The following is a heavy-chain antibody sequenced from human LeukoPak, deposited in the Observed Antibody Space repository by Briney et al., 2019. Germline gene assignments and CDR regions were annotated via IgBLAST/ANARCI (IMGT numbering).Heavy chain of an antibody. CDR3: AKSTMSRRGIGYFDY. CDR1: GFTFNDYY. CDR2: IRYDGNNE. D-gene: IGHD6-13*01. Sequence: GGSLRLSCAASGFTFNDYYMHWVRQAPGKGLEWVAFIRYDGNNEYYADSVKGRFTISRDNSKNTLYLQMNSLRAEDTAVYYCAKSTMSRRGIGYFDYWGQGTLVTVSS. V-gene: IGHV3-30*02. J-gene: IGHJ4*02.